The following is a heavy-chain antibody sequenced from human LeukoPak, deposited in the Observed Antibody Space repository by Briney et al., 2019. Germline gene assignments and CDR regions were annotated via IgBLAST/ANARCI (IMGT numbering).Heavy chain of an antibody. CDR1: GGTFSSYA. V-gene: IGHV1-69*05. CDR2: IIPIFDTA. J-gene: IGHJ4*02. Sequence: ASVKVSCKASGGTFSSYAISWVRQAPGQGLEWMGRIIPIFDTANYAQKFQGRVTITTDESTSTAYMELSSLRSEDTAVYYCASGIRFLEWLFADDYWGQGTLVTVSS. CDR3: ASGIRFLEWLFADDY. D-gene: IGHD3-3*01.